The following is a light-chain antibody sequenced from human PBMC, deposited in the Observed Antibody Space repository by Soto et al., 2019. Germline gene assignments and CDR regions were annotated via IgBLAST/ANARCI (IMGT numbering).Light chain of an antibody. CDR1: SGDVGSYNY. Sequence: QSALTQPASVSGSPGQSITISCTGTSGDVGSYNYVSWYQQHPGKVPKLMIYEVSNRPSGVSDRFSGSKSGNTASLTISGLQAEDEADYYCSSYASSSTLFGGGTQLTVL. CDR3: SSYASSSTL. V-gene: IGLV2-14*01. J-gene: IGLJ2*01. CDR2: EVS.